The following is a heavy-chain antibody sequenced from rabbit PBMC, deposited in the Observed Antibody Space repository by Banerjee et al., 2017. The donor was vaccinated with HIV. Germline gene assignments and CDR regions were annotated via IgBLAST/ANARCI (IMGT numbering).Heavy chain of an antibody. D-gene: IGHD1-1*01. CDR2: INTYTGKS. J-gene: IGHJ4*01. CDR3: ARDLIGIIGWNFYL. CDR1: GFSFSNKAV. V-gene: IGHV1S45*01. Sequence: QEQLVESGGGLVQPEGSLTLTCTASGFSFSNKAVMCWVRQAPGKGLEWIACINTYTGKSVYASWATGRFTISRTSSITVTLQMTSLTAADTATYFCARDLIGIIGWNFYLWGPGTLVTVS.